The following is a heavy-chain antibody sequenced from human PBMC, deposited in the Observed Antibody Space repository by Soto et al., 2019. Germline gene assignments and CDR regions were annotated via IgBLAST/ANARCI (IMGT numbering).Heavy chain of an antibody. D-gene: IGHD1-1*01. V-gene: IGHV1-69*13. Sequence: ASVKVSCKASGGTFSSYAISWVRQAPGQGLEWMGGIIPIFGTANYAQKFQGRVTITADESTSTAYMELSSLRSEDTAVYYCARDSVSGTLVEDYWGQGALVTVSS. CDR1: GGTFSSYA. CDR3: ARDSVSGTLVEDY. CDR2: IIPIFGTA. J-gene: IGHJ4*02.